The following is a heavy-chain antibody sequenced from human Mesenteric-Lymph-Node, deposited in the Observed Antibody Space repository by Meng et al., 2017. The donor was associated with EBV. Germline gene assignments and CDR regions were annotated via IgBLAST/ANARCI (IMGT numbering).Heavy chain of an antibody. CDR1: GGSVRSTSYY. J-gene: IGHJ5*02. Sequence: QVDLQESGPGRVKLLETLSLTCTVFGGSVRSTSYYWSWTRQPPGKRLEWIGYVYYSGSTNYNPSLKSRVTISVDTSKNQFSLNLYSVTAADTAVYYCARENPARGNWFDPWGQGALVTVSS. V-gene: IGHV4-61*01. CDR3: ARENPARGNWFDP. CDR2: VYYSGST. D-gene: IGHD3-10*01.